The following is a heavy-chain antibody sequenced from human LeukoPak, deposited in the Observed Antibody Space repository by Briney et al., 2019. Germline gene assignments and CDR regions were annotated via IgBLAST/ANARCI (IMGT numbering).Heavy chain of an antibody. CDR3: ARDLGDYAWGSYRQRGFDS. V-gene: IGHV3-21*01. D-gene: IGHD3-16*02. Sequence: GGSLRLSCAASGFTFSSYTMNWARQAPGKGLEWVSSISSSSSYLYYADSVKGRFTISRDNAKNSLYLKMNSLRAEDTAVFYCARDLGDYAWGSYRQRGFDSWGQGTLVTVSS. CDR2: ISSSSSYL. J-gene: IGHJ4*02. CDR1: GFTFSSYT.